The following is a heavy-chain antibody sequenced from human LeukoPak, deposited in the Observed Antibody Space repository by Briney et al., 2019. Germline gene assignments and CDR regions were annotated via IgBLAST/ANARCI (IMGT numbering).Heavy chain of an antibody. V-gene: IGHV3-30*02. CDR1: GFTFSSYG. Sequence: GGSLRLSCAASGFTFSSYGMHWVRQAPGKGLEWVAFIRYDGSNKYYADSVKGRFTISRDNSKNTLYLQMNSLRSDDTAVYYCARVALGIVVVPAALGWFDPWGQGTLVTVSS. J-gene: IGHJ5*02. CDR2: IRYDGSNK. CDR3: ARVALGIVVVPAALGWFDP. D-gene: IGHD2-2*03.